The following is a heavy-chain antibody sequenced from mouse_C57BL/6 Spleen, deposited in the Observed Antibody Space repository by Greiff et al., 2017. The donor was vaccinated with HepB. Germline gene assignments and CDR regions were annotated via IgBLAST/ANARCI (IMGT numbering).Heavy chain of an antibody. V-gene: IGHV5-17*01. CDR1: GFTFSDYG. J-gene: IGHJ1*03. D-gene: IGHD2-4*01. Sequence: EVKLMESGGGLVKPGGSLKLSCAASGFTFSDYGMHWVRQAPEKGLEWVAYISSGSSTIYYADTVKGRFTISRDNAKNTLFLQMTSLRSEDTAMYYCARSDYDEYFHVWGTGTTVTVSS. CDR3: ARSDYDEYFHV. CDR2: ISSGSSTI.